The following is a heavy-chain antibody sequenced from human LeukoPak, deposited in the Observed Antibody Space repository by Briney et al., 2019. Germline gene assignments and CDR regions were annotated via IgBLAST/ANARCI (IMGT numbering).Heavy chain of an antibody. Sequence: GESLKISCAASGFTFSIYAMSWVRQAPGKGLEWVSAITGSGSSTYYADSVKGRFTISRDNSKNTPYLQTNSLRVEDTAVYYCAKDRSGTTSDSWGQGTLVTVSS. CDR2: ITGSGSST. D-gene: IGHD1-1*01. J-gene: IGHJ5*01. CDR3: AKDRSGTTSDS. CDR1: GFTFSIYA. V-gene: IGHV3-23*01.